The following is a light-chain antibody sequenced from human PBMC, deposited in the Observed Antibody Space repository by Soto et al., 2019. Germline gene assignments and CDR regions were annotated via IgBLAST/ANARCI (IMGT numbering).Light chain of an antibody. J-gene: IGLJ1*01. CDR1: SSNIGSNT. CDR3: AAWDASLNGYV. CDR2: SHN. Sequence: QSVLTQPPSASGTPGQRVTISCSGSSSNIGSNTVNWYQQLPGTAPKLLIYSHNQRPSGVPDRFSGSQSGTSASLAISGLQSEDEADYYCAAWDASLNGYVFGTGTKLTVL. V-gene: IGLV1-44*01.